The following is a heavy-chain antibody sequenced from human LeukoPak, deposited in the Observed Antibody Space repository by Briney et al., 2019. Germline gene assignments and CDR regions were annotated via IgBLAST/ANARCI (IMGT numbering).Heavy chain of an antibody. J-gene: IGHJ6*03. V-gene: IGHV3-9*01. CDR3: ASRIGDYSGSYYDYYYYMDV. Sequence: GGSLRLSCAASGFTFDDYAMHWVRQAPGKGLEWVSGISWNSGSIGYADSVKGRFTISRDNAKNSLYLQMNSLRAEDTAVYYCASRIGDYSGSYYDYYYYMDVWGKGTTVTVSS. CDR2: ISWNSGSI. CDR1: GFTFDDYA. D-gene: IGHD1-26*01.